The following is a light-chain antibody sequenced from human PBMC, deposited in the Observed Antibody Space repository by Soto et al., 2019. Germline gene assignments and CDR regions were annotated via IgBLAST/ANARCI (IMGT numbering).Light chain of an antibody. V-gene: IGKV3-20*01. J-gene: IGKJ2*01. Sequence: LVLTQSPGTLSLSPGERATLSCRASQRMSSNYLAWYQQKPGQAPRLLIYGTSTRATGIPDRFSGSGSGTDFTLTISRLEPEDCAVYYCQQYGTLHPRYTFGQGTKLEIK. CDR3: QQYGTLHPRYT. CDR1: QRMSSNY. CDR2: GTS.